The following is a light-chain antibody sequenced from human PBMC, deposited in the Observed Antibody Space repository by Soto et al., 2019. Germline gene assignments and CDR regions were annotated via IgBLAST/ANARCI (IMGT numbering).Light chain of an antibody. Sequence: EIMMTQSPATLSVSPGERATLSCRASQSVSRNLAWYQQRPGQGPRLLIYDASTRATGVPDRFSGGGSGTEFTLTISSLQSEDFAVYFCRQYNDWPPGTFGQGTRVEIK. J-gene: IGKJ1*01. CDR3: RQYNDWPPGT. V-gene: IGKV3-15*01. CDR1: QSVSRN. CDR2: DAS.